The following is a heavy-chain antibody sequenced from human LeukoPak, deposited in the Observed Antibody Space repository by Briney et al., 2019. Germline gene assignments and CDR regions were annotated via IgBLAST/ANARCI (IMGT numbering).Heavy chain of an antibody. J-gene: IGHJ4*02. V-gene: IGHV4-59*01. D-gene: IGHD4-17*01. CDR3: ARSPVTTGYYFDY. CDR1: GGSISSYY. Sequence: PSETLSLTCTVSGGSISSYYWSWIWQPPGKGLEWIGYIYYSRSTNYNPSLKSRVTISVDTSKNQFSPELSSVTAADTAVYYCARSPVTTGYYFDYWGQGTLVTVSS. CDR2: IYYSRST.